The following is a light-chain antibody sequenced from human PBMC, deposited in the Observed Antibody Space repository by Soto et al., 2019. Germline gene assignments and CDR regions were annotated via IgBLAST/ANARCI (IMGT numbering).Light chain of an antibody. CDR3: QQRSDWPIT. J-gene: IGKJ5*01. Sequence: IVLTQSPATLSLSPGERATLFCRASQTVSSFLVWYQQKPGQAPRLLIYDASNRATGVPARFSGSGSGTDFTHTISSLEPEDFAVYYCQQRSDWPITFGQGTRLEIK. CDR2: DAS. V-gene: IGKV3-11*01. CDR1: QTVSSF.